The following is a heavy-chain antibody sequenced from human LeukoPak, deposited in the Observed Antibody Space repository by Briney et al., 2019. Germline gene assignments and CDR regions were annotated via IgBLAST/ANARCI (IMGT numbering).Heavy chain of an antibody. CDR2: ISGYNGNT. Sequence: GASVKVSCKASGYTFSSYGISWVRQAPGQGLEWMGWISGYNGNTNYAQSLQGRVTMTTDTSTSTAYMELRSLRSDDTAMYYCARDQGDGYNSGTFDIWGQGTMVTVSS. D-gene: IGHD5-24*01. CDR3: ARDQGDGYNSGTFDI. CDR1: GYTFSSYG. J-gene: IGHJ3*02. V-gene: IGHV1-18*01.